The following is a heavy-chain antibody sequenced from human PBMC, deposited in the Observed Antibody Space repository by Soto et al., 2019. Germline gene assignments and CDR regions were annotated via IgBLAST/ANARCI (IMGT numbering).Heavy chain of an antibody. J-gene: IGHJ4*02. CDR2: ISANNVYT. CDR3: ARDLEVGSYLYYFDF. D-gene: IGHD1-26*01. V-gene: IGHV3-11*06. CDR1: GFTFTNYY. Sequence: XGALRLSCSASGFTFTNYYISWIRQAPGKGLDWVSYISANNVYTNYADSVKGRFTISRDNGKNSVYLQMNGLRAEDTAVYYCARDLEVGSYLYYFDFWGQGALVTVSS.